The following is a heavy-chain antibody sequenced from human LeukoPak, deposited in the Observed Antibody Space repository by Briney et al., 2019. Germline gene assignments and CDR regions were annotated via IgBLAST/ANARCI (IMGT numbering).Heavy chain of an antibody. Sequence: ASVKVSCKASGYTFTGYYLHWVRQAPGQGLEWMGWIHPNSGSTNYAQKFQGRVTITADKSTSTAYMELSSLRSEDTAVYYCATSITMVRGVIIRAPNYYYYYYMDVWGKGTTVTVSS. D-gene: IGHD3-10*01. J-gene: IGHJ6*03. V-gene: IGHV1-2*02. CDR3: ATSITMVRGVIIRAPNYYYYYYMDV. CDR2: IHPNSGST. CDR1: GYTFTGYY.